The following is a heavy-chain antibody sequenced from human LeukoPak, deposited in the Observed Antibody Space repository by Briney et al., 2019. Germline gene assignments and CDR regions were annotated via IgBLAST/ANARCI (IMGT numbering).Heavy chain of an antibody. J-gene: IGHJ6*03. CDR3: ARHKTQRGIAAADFYYYYYMDV. D-gene: IGHD6-13*01. Sequence: GSLRLSCAASGFTFSSYAMSWIRQPPGKGLEWIGSIYYSGSTYYNPSLKSRVTISVDTSKNQFSLKLSSVTAADTAVYYCARHKTQRGIAAADFYYYYYMDVWGKGTTVTVSS. V-gene: IGHV4-39*01. CDR2: IYYSGST. CDR1: GFTFSSYA.